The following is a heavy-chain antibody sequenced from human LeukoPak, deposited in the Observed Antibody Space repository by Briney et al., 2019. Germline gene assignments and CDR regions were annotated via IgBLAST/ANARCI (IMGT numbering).Heavy chain of an antibody. Sequence: PGGSLRLSCAASGFTFSSYGMHWVRQAPGKGLEWVAVIWYDGSNKYYADSVKGRFTISRDNSKNTLYLQMNSLRAEDTAVYYCARVQQWLDYNWFDPWGQGTLVTVSS. D-gene: IGHD6-19*01. CDR3: ARVQQWLDYNWFDP. CDR2: IWYDGSNK. CDR1: GFTFSSYG. V-gene: IGHV3-33*01. J-gene: IGHJ5*02.